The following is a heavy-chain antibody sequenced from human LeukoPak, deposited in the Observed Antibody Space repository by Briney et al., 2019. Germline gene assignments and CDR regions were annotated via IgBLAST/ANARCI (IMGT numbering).Heavy chain of an antibody. D-gene: IGHD3-3*01. J-gene: IGHJ6*03. CDR1: GGSFSGYY. CDR3: ARRRITIFGVVIGGYYMDV. V-gene: IGHV4-34*01. CDR2: INHSGGT. Sequence: PSETLSLTCAVYGGSFSGYYWSWIRQPPGKGLEWIGEINHSGGTNYNPSLKSRVTISVDTSKNQFSLKLSSVTAADTAVYYCARRRITIFGVVIGGYYMDVWGKGTTVTVSS.